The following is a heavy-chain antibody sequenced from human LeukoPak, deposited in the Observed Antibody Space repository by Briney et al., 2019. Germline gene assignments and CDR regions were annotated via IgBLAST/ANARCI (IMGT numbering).Heavy chain of an antibody. CDR3: ARGLAHYYYYYMDV. V-gene: IGHV4-59*01. CDR2: IYYSGST. D-gene: IGHD6-13*01. J-gene: IGHJ6*03. Sequence: PSETLSLTCTVSGGSISSYYWSWIRQPPGKGLEWIGYIYYSGSTNYNPSLKSRVTISVDTSKNQFSLKLSSVTAADTAVYYCARGLAHYYYYYMDVWGKGTTVTISS. CDR1: GGSISSYY.